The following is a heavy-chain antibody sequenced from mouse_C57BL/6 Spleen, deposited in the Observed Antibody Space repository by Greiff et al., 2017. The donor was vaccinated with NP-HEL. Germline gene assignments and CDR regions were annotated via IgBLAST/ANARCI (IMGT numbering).Heavy chain of an antibody. Sequence: EVQLVESGPGMVKPSQSLSLTCTVTGYSITSGYDWHWIRHFPGNKLEWMGYISYSGSTNYNPSLKSRISITHDTSKNHFFLKLNSVTTEDTATYYCAREADYDGGFAYWGQGTLVTVSA. J-gene: IGHJ3*01. D-gene: IGHD2-4*01. CDR1: GYSITSGYD. CDR3: AREADYDGGFAY. V-gene: IGHV3-1*01. CDR2: ISYSGST.